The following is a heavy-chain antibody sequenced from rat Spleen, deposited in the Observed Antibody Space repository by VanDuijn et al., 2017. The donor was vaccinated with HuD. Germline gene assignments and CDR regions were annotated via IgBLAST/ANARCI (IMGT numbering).Heavy chain of an antibody. CDR3: ARVDGYYRTMDA. CDR1: GFTFSDYD. D-gene: IGHD1-12*03. J-gene: IGHJ4*01. V-gene: IGHV5-25*01. CDR2: ISISGGNT. Sequence: EVQLVESGGGLVRPGRSLKLSCAASGFTFSDYDIAWVRQSPAKGLEWVASISISGGNTYYRDSVKGRFTVSRDNAKSTLYLQMDSLRSEDTATYYGARVDGYYRTMDAWGQGAPVTVSS.